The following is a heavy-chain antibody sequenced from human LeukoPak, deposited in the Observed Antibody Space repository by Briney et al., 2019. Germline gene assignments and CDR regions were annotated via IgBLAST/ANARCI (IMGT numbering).Heavy chain of an antibody. V-gene: IGHV4-39*01. CDR3: ARRYDILTGYYHAFDI. J-gene: IGHJ3*02. CDR2: IYYSGST. D-gene: IGHD3-9*01. Sequence: SETLSLTCAVYGGSFSGYYWGWIRQPPGKGLEWIGSIYYSGSTYYNPSLKSRLTISVDTSKNQFSLKLSSVTAADTAVYYCARRYDILTGYYHAFDIWGQGTMVTVSS. CDR1: GGSFSGYY.